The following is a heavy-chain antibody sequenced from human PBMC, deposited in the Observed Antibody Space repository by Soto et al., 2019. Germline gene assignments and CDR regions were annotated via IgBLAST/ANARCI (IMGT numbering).Heavy chain of an antibody. Sequence: QAQLAQSGAEVKKPGSSVKVSCKASGGTLSNNAISWVRQAPGQGLEWMGGVIPTLGTTNYAQKFQGRVKITADDPTSTVYMDLSSLRSDDTAVYYCARGGGSSWMGNWFDPWGQGTLVTVSS. CDR2: VIPTLGTT. V-gene: IGHV1-69*11. D-gene: IGHD6-13*01. J-gene: IGHJ5*02. CDR3: ARGGGSSWMGNWFDP. CDR1: GGTLSNNA.